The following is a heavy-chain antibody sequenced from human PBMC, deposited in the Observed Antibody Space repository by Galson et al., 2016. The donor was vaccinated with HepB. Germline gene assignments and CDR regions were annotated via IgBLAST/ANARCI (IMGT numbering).Heavy chain of an antibody. CDR1: GFSFITYS. CDR2: ISSDSRYK. J-gene: IGHJ4*02. V-gene: IGHV3-21*01. D-gene: IGHD3/OR15-3a*01. CDR3: ARSGWTGNFDY. Sequence: SLRLSCAASGFSFITYSLNWVHQTPGKGLEWVSSISSDSRYKFYADSLKGRFTISRDNAKNSLYLQVNSLRAEDTGVYYCARSGWTGNFDYWGQGTLVTVSS.